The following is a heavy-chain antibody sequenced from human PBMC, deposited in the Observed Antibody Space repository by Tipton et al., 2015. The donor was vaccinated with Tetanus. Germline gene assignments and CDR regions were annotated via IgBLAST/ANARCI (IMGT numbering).Heavy chain of an antibody. CDR2: ISGDRMT. J-gene: IGHJ3*01. V-gene: IGHV4-61*01. D-gene: IGHD2-8*01. CDR3: ARRSYCTSTRCFDAFDS. Sequence: TLSLTCTVSGVSVRTDNYQWNWIRQSPGLGLEWLTYISGDRMTNSNYSHKSRITISQDSSRNQLSLNLTSVTAADTAVYFCARRSYCTSTRCFDAFDSWGPGTRVTVSS. CDR1: GVSVRTDNYQ.